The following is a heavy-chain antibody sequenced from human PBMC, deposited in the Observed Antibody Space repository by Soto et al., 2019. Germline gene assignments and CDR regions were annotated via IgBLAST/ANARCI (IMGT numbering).Heavy chain of an antibody. J-gene: IGHJ5*02. CDR2: MNPNSGNT. CDR3: ARGLEYFVILPGHYAWFDP. CDR1: GYTFTSYD. Sequence: ASVKVSCKASGYTFTSYDINWVRQATGQGLEWMGWMNPNSGNTGYAQKFQGRVTMTRNTSISTAYMELSSLRSEDTAVYYCARGLEYFVILPGHYAWFDPWCQAILVTDS. V-gene: IGHV1-8*01. D-gene: IGHD3-9*01.